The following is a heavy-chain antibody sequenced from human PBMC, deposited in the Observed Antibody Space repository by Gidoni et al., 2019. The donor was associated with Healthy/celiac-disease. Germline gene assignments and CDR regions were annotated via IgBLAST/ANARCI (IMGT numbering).Heavy chain of an antibody. CDR2: ISSNGGST. V-gene: IGHV3-64D*06. CDR1: GFTFSSYA. Sequence: EVQLVESGGGLVQPGGSLRLSCSASGFTFSSYAMHWVRQAPGKGLEYGSAISSNGGSTYYADSVKGRFTISRDNSKNTLYLQMSSLRAEDTAVYYCVKGRSRYSSSWYRDAFDIWGQGTMVTVSS. D-gene: IGHD6-13*01. CDR3: VKGRSRYSSSWYRDAFDI. J-gene: IGHJ3*02.